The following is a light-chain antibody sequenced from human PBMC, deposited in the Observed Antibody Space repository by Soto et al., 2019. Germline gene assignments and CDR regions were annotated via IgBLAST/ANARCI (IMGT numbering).Light chain of an antibody. CDR1: QSISSW. Sequence: IQLTQSPSSLSASLGVRVTITCRASQSISSWLAWYQQKPGKAPKLLIYDASSLESGVPSRFSGSGSGTEFTLTISSLQPDDFATYYCQQYNSYWTFGQGAKVDI. CDR2: DAS. V-gene: IGKV1-5*01. J-gene: IGKJ1*01. CDR3: QQYNSYWT.